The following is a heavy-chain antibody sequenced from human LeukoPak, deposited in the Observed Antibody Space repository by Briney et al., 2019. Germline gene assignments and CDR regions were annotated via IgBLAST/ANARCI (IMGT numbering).Heavy chain of an antibody. CDR3: AKGYKTYYYDSSGYYPLDY. CDR1: GFTFSSYA. Sequence: GGSLSLSCAASGFTFSSYAMSWVGRVQGKGLEWVSAISGSGGSTYYADSVKGRFTISRDNSKNTLYLQMNSLRAEDTAVYYCAKGYKTYYYDSSGYYPLDYWGQGTLVTVSS. V-gene: IGHV3-23*01. D-gene: IGHD3-22*01. J-gene: IGHJ4*02. CDR2: ISGSGGST.